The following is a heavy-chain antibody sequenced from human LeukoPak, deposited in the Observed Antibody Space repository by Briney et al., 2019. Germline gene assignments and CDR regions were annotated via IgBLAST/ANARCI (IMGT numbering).Heavy chain of an antibody. V-gene: IGHV4-59*01. Sequence: SETLSLTCTVSGGSISSYYWSWIRQPPGKGLEWIGYIYYSGSTNYNPSLKSRVTISVDTSKNQFSLKLSSVTAADTAVYYCAREEIQGGIAAAGTLSKWGQGTLVTVSS. CDR3: AREEIQGGIAAAGTLSK. J-gene: IGHJ4*02. CDR1: GGSISSYY. D-gene: IGHD6-13*01. CDR2: IYYSGST.